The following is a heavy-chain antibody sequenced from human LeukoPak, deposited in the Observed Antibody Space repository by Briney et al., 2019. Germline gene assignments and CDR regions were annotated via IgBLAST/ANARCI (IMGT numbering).Heavy chain of an antibody. CDR2: IWYGGSNK. CDR3: AKDYADTAMVVPPDY. D-gene: IGHD5-18*01. CDR1: GFTFSSYG. J-gene: IGHJ4*02. V-gene: IGHV3-33*06. Sequence: GGSLRLSCAASGFTFSSYGMHWVRQAPGKGLEWVAVIWYGGSNKYYADSVKGRFTISRGNSKNTLYLQMNSLRAEDTAVYYCAKDYADTAMVVPPDYWGQGTLVTVSS.